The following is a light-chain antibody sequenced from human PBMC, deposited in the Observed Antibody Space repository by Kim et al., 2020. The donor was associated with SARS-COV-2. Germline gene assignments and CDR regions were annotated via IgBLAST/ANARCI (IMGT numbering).Light chain of an antibody. CDR2: SNN. CDR1: SSNIGRNT. CDR3: AAWDDSLNGWV. Sequence: GQRVTISCSGSSSNIGRNTVNWYQQLPGTAPKHLIYSNNQRPSGVPDRFSGSKSGTSASLAISGLQSEDEADYYCAAWDDSLNGWVFGGGTQLTVL. J-gene: IGLJ3*02. V-gene: IGLV1-44*01.